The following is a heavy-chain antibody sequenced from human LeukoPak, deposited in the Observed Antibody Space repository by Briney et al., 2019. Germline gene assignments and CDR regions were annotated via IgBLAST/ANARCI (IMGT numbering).Heavy chain of an antibody. J-gene: IGHJ4*02. CDR1: GFTFSSYA. Sequence: GRSLRLSCAASGFTFSSYAMHWVRQDPGKGLEWVAVISYDGSNKYYADSVKGRFTISRDNSKNTMYLQMNSLRAEDTAVYYCARPMYSGYSSSWYPGDFDYWGQGTLVTVSS. CDR2: ISYDGSNK. CDR3: ARPMYSGYSSSWYPGDFDY. V-gene: IGHV3-30-3*01. D-gene: IGHD6-13*01.